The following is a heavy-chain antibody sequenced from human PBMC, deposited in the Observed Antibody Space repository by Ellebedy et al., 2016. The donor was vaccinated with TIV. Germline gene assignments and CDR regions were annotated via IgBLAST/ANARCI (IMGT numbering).Heavy chain of an antibody. J-gene: IGHJ4*02. V-gene: IGHV3-23*01. CDR3: AKTPISCSSTSCPNDY. CDR2: ISGSGGST. CDR1: GFTFSSSA. D-gene: IGHD2-2*01. Sequence: PGGSLRLSCAASGFTFSSSAMSWVRQAPGKGLEWVSAISGSGGSTYYADSVRGRFTISRDNSRNTLYLQMNSLRAEDTAVYYCAKTPISCSSTSCPNDYWGQGTLVTVSS.